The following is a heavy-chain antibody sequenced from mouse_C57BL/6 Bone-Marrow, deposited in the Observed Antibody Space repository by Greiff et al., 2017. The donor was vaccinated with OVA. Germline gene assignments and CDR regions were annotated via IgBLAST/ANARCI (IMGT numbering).Heavy chain of an antibody. V-gene: IGHV14-4*01. CDR3: TKELLRY. CDR2: IDPENGDT. J-gene: IGHJ2*01. D-gene: IGHD1-1*01. Sequence: DVKLQESGAELVRPGASVKLSCTASGFNIKDDYMHWVKQRPEQGLEWIGWIDPENGDTEYASKFQGKATITADTSSNTAYLQLSSLTSEDTAVYYCTKELLRYWGQGTTLTVSS. CDR1: GFNIKDDY.